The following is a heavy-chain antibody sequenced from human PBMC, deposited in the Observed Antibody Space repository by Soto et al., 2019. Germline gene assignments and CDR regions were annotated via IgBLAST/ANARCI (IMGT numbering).Heavy chain of an antibody. CDR1: GFTFSSHG. CDR2: ISAKGGDT. J-gene: IGHJ6*02. D-gene: IGHD4-4*01. Sequence: EVQLLESGGGLVQPGGSLRLSCAASGFTFSSHGMNWVRQAPGKGLEWVAGISAKGGDTSYADSVKGRFTISRDKSKDTLHLQMNSLRPEDTAVYYCARHEPSYTYGMTVWGQGTTVTVSS. V-gene: IGHV3-23*01. CDR3: ARHEPSYTYGMTV.